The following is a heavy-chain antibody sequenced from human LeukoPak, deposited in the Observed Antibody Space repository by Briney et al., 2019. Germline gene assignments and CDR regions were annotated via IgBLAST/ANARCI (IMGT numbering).Heavy chain of an antibody. CDR1: GFTFTSYA. CDR3: AKIQAYCGGDCHLHYYYGMDV. V-gene: IGHV3-23*01. D-gene: IGHD2-21*02. CDR2: ISGSGGGT. Sequence: PGGSLRLSCAASGFTFTSYAMSWVRQAPGKGLEWVSGISGSGGGTYYADSVKGRFTISRDNSKNTLYLQMNSLRAEDTAVYYCAKIQAYCGGDCHLHYYYGMDVWGQGTTVTVSS. J-gene: IGHJ6*02.